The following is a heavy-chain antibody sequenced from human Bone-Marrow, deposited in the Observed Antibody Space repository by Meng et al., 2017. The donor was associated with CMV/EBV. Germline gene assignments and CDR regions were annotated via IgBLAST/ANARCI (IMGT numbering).Heavy chain of an antibody. CDR1: GFTFTTYA. CDR2: ITGNGDST. V-gene: IGHV3-23*01. Sequence: LCCVASGFTFTTYAMDWVRQAVGKGLEWVSSITGNGDSTEHADSVKGRFTISRDNSKNTLYLQMNSLRADDTAVYYCARRATPYDYWGQGTLVTVSS. CDR3: ARRATPYDY. J-gene: IGHJ4*02.